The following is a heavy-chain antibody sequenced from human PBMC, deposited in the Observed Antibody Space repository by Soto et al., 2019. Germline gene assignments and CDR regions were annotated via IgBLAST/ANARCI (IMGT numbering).Heavy chain of an antibody. CDR2: IKYDDSEK. J-gene: IGHJ4*02. D-gene: IGHD1-1*01. Sequence: EVQLVESGGDLVQPGGSLRLSCAASGFSISTYWMGWVRQFPGKGLEWVANIKYDDSEKPYMDSVEGRFTISRDNAKNTLYLQMNRLRVDDTAVYYSAAWSRSHWFDYWGQGTLVTVSS. V-gene: IGHV3-7*05. CDR1: GFSISTYW. CDR3: AAWSRSHWFDY.